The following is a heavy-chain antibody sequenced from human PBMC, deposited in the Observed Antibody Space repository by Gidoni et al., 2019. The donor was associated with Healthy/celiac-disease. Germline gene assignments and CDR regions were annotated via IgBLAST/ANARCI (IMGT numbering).Heavy chain of an antibody. CDR2: ISGSGGST. CDR3: ANWAARRSYYFDY. V-gene: IGHV3-23*01. Sequence: EVQLLESGGGLVQPGGSLRLSCAASGFTFSSYAMSWVRQAPGKGLEWVSAISGSGGSTYYADSVKSRFTISRDNSKNTLYLQMNSLRAEDTAVYYCANWAARRSYYFDYWGQGTLVTVSS. CDR1: GFTFSSYA. J-gene: IGHJ4*02. D-gene: IGHD6-6*01.